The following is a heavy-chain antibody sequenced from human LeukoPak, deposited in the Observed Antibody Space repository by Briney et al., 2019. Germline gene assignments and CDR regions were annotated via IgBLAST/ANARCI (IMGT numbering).Heavy chain of an antibody. V-gene: IGHV3-30-3*01. CDR2: ISYDGSNK. CDR3: ATLGTYYYDSSGSPGAFDI. D-gene: IGHD3-22*01. Sequence: GRSLRLSCAASGFTFSSYAMHWVRQAPGKGLEWVAVISYDGSNKYYADSVKGRFTISRDNSKNTLYLQMNSLRAEDTAVYYCATLGTYYYDSSGSPGAFDIWGQGTMVTVSS. CDR1: GFTFSSYA. J-gene: IGHJ3*02.